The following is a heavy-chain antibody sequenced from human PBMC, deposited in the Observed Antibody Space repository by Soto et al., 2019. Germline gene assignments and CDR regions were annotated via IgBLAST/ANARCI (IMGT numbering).Heavy chain of an antibody. Sequence: QVQLVESGGGVVQPGRSLRLSCAASGFTFSSYAMHWVRQAPGKGLEWVAVISYDGSNKYYADSVKGRFTISRDNSKNXLYLQRNSLRAEDTAVYYCARDPSLWVVAATKFDYWGQGTLVTVSS. CDR2: ISYDGSNK. CDR3: ARDPSLWVVAATKFDY. D-gene: IGHD2-15*01. J-gene: IGHJ4*02. V-gene: IGHV3-30-3*01. CDR1: GFTFSSYA.